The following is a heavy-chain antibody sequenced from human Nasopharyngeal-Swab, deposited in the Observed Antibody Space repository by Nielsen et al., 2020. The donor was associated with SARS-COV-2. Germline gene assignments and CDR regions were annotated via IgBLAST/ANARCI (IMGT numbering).Heavy chain of an antibody. CDR2: IWYDGSNK. V-gene: IGHV3-33*06. Sequence: GESLKISCAASGFTFSSYGMHWVRQAPGKGLEWVAVIWYDGSNKYYTDSVKGRFTVSRENSMNTLFLQVNSLRVEDTAVYYCAKEISSAWYWYFVLWGRGTLVTVSS. D-gene: IGHD3-22*01. CDR1: GFTFSSYG. CDR3: AKEISSAWYWYFVL. J-gene: IGHJ2*01.